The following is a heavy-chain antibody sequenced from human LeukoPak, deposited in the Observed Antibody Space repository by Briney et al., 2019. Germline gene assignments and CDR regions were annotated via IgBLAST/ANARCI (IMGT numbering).Heavy chain of an antibody. CDR1: GFTFSNYG. CDR3: ARDTFLAVAGISRYYYYGMDV. CDR2: ISGTSSYI. V-gene: IGHV3-21*01. D-gene: IGHD6-19*01. Sequence: PGGSLRLSCAASGFTFSNYGMNWVRQAPGKGLEWVSFISGTSSYIYYAESVKGRFTISRDNAESSLYLQMNSLRAEDTAVYYCARDTFLAVAGISRYYYYGMDVWGQGTTVTVSS. J-gene: IGHJ6*02.